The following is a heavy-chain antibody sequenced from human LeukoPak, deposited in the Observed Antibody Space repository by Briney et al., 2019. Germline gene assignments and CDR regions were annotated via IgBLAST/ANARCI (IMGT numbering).Heavy chain of an antibody. J-gene: IGHJ4*02. V-gene: IGHV4-4*02. Sequence: SETLSLTCAVSGGSISSSNWWSWVRQPPGKGLEWIGEIYHSGSTNYNPSLKSRVTISVDRSKNQFSLKLSSVTAADTAVYYCARTLKGALRWYGYWGQGTLVTVSS. D-gene: IGHD4-23*01. CDR1: GGSISSSNW. CDR3: ARTLKGALRWYGY. CDR2: IYHSGST.